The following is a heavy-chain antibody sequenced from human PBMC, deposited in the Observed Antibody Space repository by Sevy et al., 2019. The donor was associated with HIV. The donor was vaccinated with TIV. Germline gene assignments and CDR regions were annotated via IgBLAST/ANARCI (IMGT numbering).Heavy chain of an antibody. Sequence: GGSLRLSCAASGFTVNNVWMSWVRQAPGKGLEWVGRIRSKTVGGTADYAVPVKGRFTISRDDSKNTMYLQMNSLKTEDTAVYYCAVDSELYGHRSTSSAGGQGTLVTVSS. CDR3: AVDSELYGHRSTSSA. J-gene: IGHJ4*02. CDR2: IRSKTVGGTA. D-gene: IGHD5-12*01. CDR1: GFTVNNVW. V-gene: IGHV3-15*01.